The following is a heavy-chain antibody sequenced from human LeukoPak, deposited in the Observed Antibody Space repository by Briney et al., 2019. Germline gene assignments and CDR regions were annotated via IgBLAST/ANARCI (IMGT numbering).Heavy chain of an antibody. CDR1: GFTVSSNY. D-gene: IGHD3-22*01. CDR2: IYSGGST. V-gene: IGHV3-66*01. CDR3: ASNPYHYYDSSGYSD. Sequence: GGSLRLSCAASGFTVSSNYMSWVRQAPGEGLEWVSVIYSGGSTYYADSVKGRFTISRDNSKNTLYLQMNSLRAEDTAVYYCASNPYHYYDSSGYSDWGQGTLVTVSS. J-gene: IGHJ4*02.